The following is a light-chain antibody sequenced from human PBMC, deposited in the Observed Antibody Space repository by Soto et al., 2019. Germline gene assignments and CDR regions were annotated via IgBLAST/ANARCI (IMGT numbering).Light chain of an antibody. Sequence: EVVLTQSPGTLSLSPGERATLSCRASQSVSNKYLAWYQQKPGQAPRLLIFGSADRATGIPDRLSGSGSGTDFTLTISRLEPEDFAVYYCQQYGSSPPYTFGQGTKQEIK. CDR3: QQYGSSPPYT. CDR2: GSA. V-gene: IGKV3-20*01. J-gene: IGKJ2*01. CDR1: QSVSNKY.